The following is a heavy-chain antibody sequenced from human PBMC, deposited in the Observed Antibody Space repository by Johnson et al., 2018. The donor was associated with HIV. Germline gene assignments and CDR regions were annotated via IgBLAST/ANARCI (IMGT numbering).Heavy chain of an antibody. CDR1: GFTFGDYA. V-gene: IGHV3-49*04. D-gene: IGHD4-17*01. J-gene: IGHJ3*02. CDR2: IRSKAYGGTT. CDR3: AKGGTVTTDAFDI. Sequence: VQLVESGGGLVQPGRSLRLSCTASGFTFGDYAMSWVRQAPGKGLEWVGFIRSKAYGGTTQYAASVKGRFNISREDSKSIAYLQMNSLRTEDTALYYCAKGGTVTTDAFDIWGQGTMVTVSS.